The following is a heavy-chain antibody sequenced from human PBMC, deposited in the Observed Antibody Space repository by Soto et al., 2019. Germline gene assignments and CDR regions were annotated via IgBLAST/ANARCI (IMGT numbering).Heavy chain of an antibody. CDR3: ARDWNGGGWPLDY. CDR1: GFTISNYW. D-gene: IGHD6-19*01. CDR2: IKPDGSER. Sequence: VQVVESGGGLVQPGGSLRLSCAGSGFTISNYWMSWVRQAPGKGLEWVANIKPDGSERNYVDSVKGRFTISRDNAKNSLYLQMDRLSVEDTALYYCARDWNGGGWPLDYWGQGTVVTVSS. V-gene: IGHV3-7*01. J-gene: IGHJ4*02.